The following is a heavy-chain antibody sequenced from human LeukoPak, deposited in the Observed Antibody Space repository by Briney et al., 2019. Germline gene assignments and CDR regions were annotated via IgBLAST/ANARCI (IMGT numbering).Heavy chain of an antibody. CDR1: GLSFSGFW. J-gene: IGHJ4*02. CDR3: ARHDNRCSSTSCSPNFDY. CDR2: IYHSGST. D-gene: IGHD2-2*01. Sequence: ESLRLSCEVSGLSFSGFWMSWVRQAPGKGLEWIGSIYHSGSTYYNPSLKGRVTISVDTSKNQFSLKLSSVTAADTAVYYCARHDNRCSSTSCSPNFDYWGQGTLVTVSS. V-gene: IGHV4-38-2*01.